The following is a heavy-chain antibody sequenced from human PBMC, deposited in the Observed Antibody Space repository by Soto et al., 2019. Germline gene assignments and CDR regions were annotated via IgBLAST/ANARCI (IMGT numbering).Heavy chain of an antibody. J-gene: IGHJ6*04. CDR3: AMEDNYDTPTTQDA. Sequence: QVQLVQSGDEVRKPGSSVKVSCKASGYIFVNYGIAWVRQAPGQGLEWMGWISPYSGNTHYASKVQGRLTMTTDTSTSTAYMDVGDLTSDVTAVYQWAMEDNYDTPTTQDAGGERTTVTFSS. CDR1: GYIFVNYG. V-gene: IGHV1-18*01. D-gene: IGHD3-9*01. CDR2: ISPYSGNT.